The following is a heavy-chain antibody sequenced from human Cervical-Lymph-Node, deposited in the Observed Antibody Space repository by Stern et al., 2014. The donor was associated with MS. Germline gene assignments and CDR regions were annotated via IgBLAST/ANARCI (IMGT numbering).Heavy chain of an antibody. CDR2: FNPSGGKT. D-gene: IGHD1-1*01. Sequence: QVQLVQSGAEIRKPGASVKISCEASGYTFTTYYMHWVRQAPGQGLEWVALFNPSGGKTTYAQRFQVRVTVTGDTSTSTVYMELTGLRSEDTAVYYCARVLSLATSDSWGQGTLVIVSS. V-gene: IGHV1-46*01. CDR1: GYTFTTYY. CDR3: ARVLSLATSDS. J-gene: IGHJ4*02.